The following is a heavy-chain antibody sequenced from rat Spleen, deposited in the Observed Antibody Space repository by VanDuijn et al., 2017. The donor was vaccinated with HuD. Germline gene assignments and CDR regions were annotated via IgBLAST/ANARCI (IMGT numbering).Heavy chain of an antibody. Sequence: EVQLVESDGGLVQPGRSLKLSCAASGLTFSDNYMAWVRQAPTQGLEWVATISYDGSSIYYRDSVKGRFTIPRDNEKSTLYLQMDSLRSEDTATYYCARAESTGFPYWGQGTLVTVSS. D-gene: IGHD3-8*01. CDR1: GLTFSDNY. V-gene: IGHV5-29*01. J-gene: IGHJ3*01. CDR2: ISYDGSSI. CDR3: ARAESTGFPY.